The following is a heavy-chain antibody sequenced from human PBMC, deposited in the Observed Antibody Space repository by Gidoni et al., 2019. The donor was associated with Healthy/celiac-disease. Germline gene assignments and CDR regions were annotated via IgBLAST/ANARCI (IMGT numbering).Heavy chain of an antibody. CDR1: GFTFSSYA. CDR2: ISGSGGST. Sequence: EVQLLESGGGLVQPGGSLRLSCAASGFTFSSYAMSWVRQAPGKGLGWVSAISGSGGSTYYADSVKGRFTISRDNSKNTLYLQMNSLRAEDTAVYYCAKIPRIAVGADYWGQGTLVTVSS. CDR3: AKIPRIAVGADY. D-gene: IGHD6-19*01. J-gene: IGHJ4*02. V-gene: IGHV3-23*01.